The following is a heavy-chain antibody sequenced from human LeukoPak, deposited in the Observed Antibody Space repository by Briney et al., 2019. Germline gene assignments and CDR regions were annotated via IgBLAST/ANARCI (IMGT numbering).Heavy chain of an antibody. CDR1: GGSISSSSYY. CDR2: IYYSGST. D-gene: IGHD4-17*01. Sequence: SETLSLTCTVSGGSISSSSYYWGWIRQPPGKGLERIGSIYYSGSTYYNPSLKSRVTISVDTSKNQFSLKLSSVTAADTAVYYCASATYGEMVYWGQGTLVTVSS. V-gene: IGHV4-39*01. CDR3: ASATYGEMVY. J-gene: IGHJ4*02.